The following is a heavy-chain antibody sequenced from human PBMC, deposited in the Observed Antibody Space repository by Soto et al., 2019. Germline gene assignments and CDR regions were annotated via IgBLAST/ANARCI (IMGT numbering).Heavy chain of an antibody. J-gene: IGHJ5*02. D-gene: IGHD3-10*01. CDR3: ARAGSGSYSRFDP. V-gene: IGHV1-3*01. CDR1: GYTFTSYA. Sequence: QVQLVQSGAEVKKPGASVKVSCKASGYTFTSYAMHWVRQAPGQRLEWTGWINAGNGNTKYSQKFRGRVTITRDTSASTAYMELSSLRSEDTAVYYCARAGSGSYSRFDPWGQGTLVTVSS. CDR2: INAGNGNT.